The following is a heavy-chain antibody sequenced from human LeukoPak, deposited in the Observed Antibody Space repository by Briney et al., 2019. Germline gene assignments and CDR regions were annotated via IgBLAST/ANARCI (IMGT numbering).Heavy chain of an antibody. Sequence: GGSLRLSCAASAFTFSNYCMTWVRQAPGKGMEWVANIKQDGSEKYYVDSLKGRFTISRDNAKNSLYLQMNSLRAEDTAVYYCARDFHSYGSPFDYWGQGTLVTVSS. D-gene: IGHD3-10*01. V-gene: IGHV3-7*01. CDR1: AFTFSNYC. CDR2: IKQDGSEK. J-gene: IGHJ4*02. CDR3: ARDFHSYGSPFDY.